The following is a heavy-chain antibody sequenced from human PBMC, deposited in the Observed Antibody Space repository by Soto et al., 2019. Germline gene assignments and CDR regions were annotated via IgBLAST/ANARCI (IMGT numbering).Heavy chain of an antibody. J-gene: IGHJ4*02. CDR2: IWYDGSNK. CDR3: AREGCSGGSCYPIGE. Sequence: QVQLVESGGGVVQPGRSLRLSCAASGFTFSSYGMHWVRQAPGKGLEWVAVIWYDGSNKYYADSVKGRFTISRDNSKNTLYLQMNSLRAEDTAVYYCAREGCSGGSCYPIGEWGPGTLVTVSS. D-gene: IGHD2-15*01. CDR1: GFTFSSYG. V-gene: IGHV3-33*01.